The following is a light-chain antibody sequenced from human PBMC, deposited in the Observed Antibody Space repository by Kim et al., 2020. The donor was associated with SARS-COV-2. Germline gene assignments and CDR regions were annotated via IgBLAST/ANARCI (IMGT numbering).Light chain of an antibody. CDR1: QGVGSQ. CDR2: DAS. V-gene: IGKV3-11*01. CDR3: QQRRYWPVT. J-gene: IGKJ1*01. Sequence: SSPGERATHSCRASQGVGSQLAWYRQKPGQAPRLVIYDASVRATGIAARFSGSGSGTDFTLTISSLEPEDFAVYFCQQRRYWPVTFGQGTKVDIK.